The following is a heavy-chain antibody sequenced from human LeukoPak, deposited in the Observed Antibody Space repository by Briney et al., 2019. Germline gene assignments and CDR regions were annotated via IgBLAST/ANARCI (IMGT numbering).Heavy chain of an antibody. J-gene: IGHJ4*02. CDR2: ISSSSYI. D-gene: IGHD3-22*01. V-gene: IGHV3-21*01. CDR1: GFTFSSYS. Sequence: GGSLRLSCAASGFTFSSYSMNWVRQAPGKGLEWVSSISSSSYIYYADSVKGRFTISRDNAKNSLYLQMNSLRAEDTAVYYCARGGSSGYYTIDYWGQGTLVTVSS. CDR3: ARGGSSGYYTIDY.